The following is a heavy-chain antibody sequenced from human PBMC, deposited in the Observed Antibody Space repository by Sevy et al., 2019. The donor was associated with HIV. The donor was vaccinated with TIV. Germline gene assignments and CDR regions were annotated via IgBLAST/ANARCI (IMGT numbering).Heavy chain of an antibody. J-gene: IGHJ4*02. D-gene: IGHD1-26*01. CDR2: INPNSGGT. V-gene: IGHV1-2*06. CDR1: GYTFTGYY. Sequence: ASVKVSCKASGYTFTGYYMHWVRQAPGQGLEWMGRINPNSGGTNYAQKFQGRVTMTRDSSISPAYMELSRLRSDDTAVYYCALIVGAIDFDYWGQGTLVTVSS. CDR3: ALIVGAIDFDY.